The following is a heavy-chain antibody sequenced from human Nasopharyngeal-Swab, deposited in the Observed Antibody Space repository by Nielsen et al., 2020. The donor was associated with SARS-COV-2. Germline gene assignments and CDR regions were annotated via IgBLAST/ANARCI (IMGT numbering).Heavy chain of an antibody. D-gene: IGHD5-24*01. Sequence: GESLKISCAASGFTFDDYALSWVRQVPGKGPEWVSRITWNGDSTGYVDSVKGRFTISRDNANNSLFLQTNSLRAEDTTIYYCARDRDVDFLDSWGQGTLVTVSS. J-gene: IGHJ5*01. CDR3: ARDRDVDFLDS. CDR1: GFTFDDYA. CDR2: ITWNGDST. V-gene: IGHV3-20*04.